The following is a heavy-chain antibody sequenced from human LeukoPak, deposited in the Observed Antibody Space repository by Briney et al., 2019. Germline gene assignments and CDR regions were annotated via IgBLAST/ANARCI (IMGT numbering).Heavy chain of an antibody. CDR2: ISSSSSYI. D-gene: IGHD2-21*02. Sequence: PGGSLRLSCAASGFTFSSYSVNWVRQAPGKGLEWVSSISSSSSYIYYADSVKGRFTISRDNAKNSLYLQMNSLRAEDTAVYYCVKDWRDESNCGGDCLQYWGQGTLVTVSS. J-gene: IGHJ4*02. CDR3: VKDWRDESNCGGDCLQY. CDR1: GFTFSSYS. V-gene: IGHV3-21*01.